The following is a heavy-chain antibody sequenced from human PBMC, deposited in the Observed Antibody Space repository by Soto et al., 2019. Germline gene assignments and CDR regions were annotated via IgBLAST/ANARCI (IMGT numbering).Heavy chain of an antibody. Sequence: QVQLVQSGAEVKKPGASLKVSCTASGYTFTGDYMHWVRQAPGQGLEWMGWINPNSGGADYSQKFQGRVTMTRDTSISTAYMELTSLTSDDTAVYYCARDPIGGGTPYYCDYWGQGTLVTFSS. J-gene: IGHJ4*02. V-gene: IGHV1-2*02. CDR2: INPNSGGA. D-gene: IGHD3-10*01. CDR1: GYTFTGDY. CDR3: ARDPIGGGTPYYCDY.